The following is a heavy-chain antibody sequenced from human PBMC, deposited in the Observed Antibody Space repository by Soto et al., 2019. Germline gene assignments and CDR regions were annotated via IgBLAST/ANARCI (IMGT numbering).Heavy chain of an antibody. CDR2: ISAYNGNT. CDR3: ATTRQLLYAGVYYYYGMDV. V-gene: IGHV1-18*01. J-gene: IGHJ6*02. Sequence: EASVKVSCKASGYTFTSYGISWVREAPGQGLEWMGWISAYNGNTNYAQKFQGRVTMTRNTSISTAYMELSSLRSEDTAVYYCATTRQLLYAGVYYYYGMDVWGQGTTVTVSS. D-gene: IGHD2-2*02. CDR1: GYTFTSYG.